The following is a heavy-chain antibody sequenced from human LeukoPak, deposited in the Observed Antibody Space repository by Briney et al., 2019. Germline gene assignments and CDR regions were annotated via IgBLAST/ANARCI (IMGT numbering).Heavy chain of an antibody. CDR1: GFTFSSYE. Sequence: GGSLRLSCAASGFTFSSYEMNWVRLAPGKGLEWVSSISSSSSYIYHAESVKGRFTISRDNAKNSLYLQMNSLRAEDTAVYYCARVYASGSYYRGMDVWGQGTTVTVSS. CDR2: ISSSSSYI. CDR3: ARVYASGSYYRGMDV. J-gene: IGHJ6*02. V-gene: IGHV3-21*06. D-gene: IGHD3-10*01.